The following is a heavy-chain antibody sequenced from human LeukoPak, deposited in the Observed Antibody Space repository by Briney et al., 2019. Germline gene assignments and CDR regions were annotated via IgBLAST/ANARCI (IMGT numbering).Heavy chain of an antibody. Sequence: GSLSLSCAASGFTFDDYGMSWVRQAPGKGLEWVSGINWNGGGTGYADSVKGRFTISRDNAKNSLYLQMNSLRAEDTAVYYCARIGYSSSCFDYWGQGILVTVSS. D-gene: IGHD2-2*01. CDR2: INWNGGGT. CDR1: GFTFDDYG. CDR3: ARIGYSSSCFDY. J-gene: IGHJ4*02. V-gene: IGHV3-20*04.